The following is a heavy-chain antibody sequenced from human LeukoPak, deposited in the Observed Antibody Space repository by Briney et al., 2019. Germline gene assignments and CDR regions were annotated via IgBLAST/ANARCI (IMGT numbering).Heavy chain of an antibody. CDR1: GLTVSINC. CDR3: ARVYTVMAYYFDL. CDR2: IYSGGTT. D-gene: IGHD5-18*01. J-gene: IGHJ4*02. Sequence: PGGSLRLSRAASGLTVSINCMTWVRQAPGGGLEWVSTIYSGGTTYYPDSVMARFTISRHNSRTTLYLQMNSRRAEDPAVYYCARVYTVMAYYFDLWGARTLVTVSS. V-gene: IGHV3-53*04.